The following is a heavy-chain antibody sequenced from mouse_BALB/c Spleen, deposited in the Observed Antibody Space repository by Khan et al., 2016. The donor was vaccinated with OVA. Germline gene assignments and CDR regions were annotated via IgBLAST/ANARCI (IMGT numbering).Heavy chain of an antibody. D-gene: IGHD2-3*01. CDR2: ISYSGST. J-gene: IGHJ4*01. CDR3: ARDGSRYNYAMDY. CDR1: GYSITSDYA. V-gene: IGHV3-2*02. Sequence: EVQLVESGPGLVKPSQSLSLTCTVTGYSITSDYARYLIRQFPGNKLELMGFISYSGSTNYNPALKSRISITRDTSKNQFFLQLNSVTTEDTATYDCARDGSRYNYAMDYWGQGTSVTVSS.